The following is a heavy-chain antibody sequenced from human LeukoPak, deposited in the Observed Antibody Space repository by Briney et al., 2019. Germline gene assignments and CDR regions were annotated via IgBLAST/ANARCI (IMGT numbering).Heavy chain of an antibody. Sequence: SETLSLTCAVYGGSFSGDYWSWIRQPPGKGLEWIGEINHSGSTNYNLSLKSRVTISVDTSKNQFSLKLSSVAAADTAVYYCARFGRYGLYVWFDPWGQGTLVTVSS. CDR3: ARFGRYGLYVWFDP. CDR2: INHSGST. J-gene: IGHJ5*02. CDR1: GGSFSGDY. D-gene: IGHD5-18*01. V-gene: IGHV4-34*01.